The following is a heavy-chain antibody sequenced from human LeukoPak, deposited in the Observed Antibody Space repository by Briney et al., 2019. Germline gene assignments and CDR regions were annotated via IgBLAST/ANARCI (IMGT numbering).Heavy chain of an antibody. J-gene: IGHJ4*02. CDR1: GFTFSSYG. D-gene: IGHD3-10*01. CDR3: ATRGEVRGVILY. V-gene: IGHV3-23*01. CDR2: ISGSGGST. Sequence: GGSLRLSCAASGFTFSSYGMSWVRQAPGKGLEWVSAISGSGGSTYYADSVKGRFTISRDNSKNTLYLQMNSLRAEDTAVYYCATRGEVRGVILYWGQGTLVTISS.